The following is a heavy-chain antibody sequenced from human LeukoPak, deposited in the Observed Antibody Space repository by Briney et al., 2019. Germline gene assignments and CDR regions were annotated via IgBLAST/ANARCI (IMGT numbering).Heavy chain of an antibody. V-gene: IGHV4-38-2*02. J-gene: IGHJ6*03. CDR3: ARGRVSSSTWYSTYYYYFYMDV. D-gene: IGHD1-1*01. Sequence: SETLSLTCSVSGYSISSDYYWGCIRQPPGKGLEWIGFIYYSGSTYYNPSLKSRVTISVDTTKNLFSLRPRSVTAADTAVYFCARGRVSSSTWYSTYYYYFYMDVWGKGTTVTVSS. CDR1: GYSISSDYY. CDR2: IYYSGST.